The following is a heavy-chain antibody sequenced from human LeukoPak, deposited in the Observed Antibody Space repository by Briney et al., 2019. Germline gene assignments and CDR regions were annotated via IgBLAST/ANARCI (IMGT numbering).Heavy chain of an antibody. Sequence: GGSLRLSCAASGFTFSSYAMHWVRQAPGKGLEYVSAISSNGGSTYYANSVKGRFTISRDNSKNTLYLRMGSLRAEDMAVYYCARDHLRGFDYWGQGTLVTVSS. CDR3: ARDHLRGFDY. CDR1: GFTFSSYA. D-gene: IGHD4-17*01. J-gene: IGHJ4*02. CDR2: ISSNGGST. V-gene: IGHV3-64*01.